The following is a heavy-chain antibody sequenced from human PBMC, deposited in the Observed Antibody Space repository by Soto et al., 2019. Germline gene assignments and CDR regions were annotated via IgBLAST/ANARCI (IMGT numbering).Heavy chain of an antibody. CDR1: GYTFTAYY. D-gene: IGHD2-8*01. J-gene: IGHJ4*02. CDR2: VNPGNGTT. Sequence: ASVKVSCKASGYTFTAYYMHWVRQASGQGLEWMGWVNPGNGTTSFAQKFQGRVTMTRDTSISTAYMELSGLRSDGTAMYYCARDTYAKFDYWGQGTLVTVSS. V-gene: IGHV1-2*02. CDR3: ARDTYAKFDY.